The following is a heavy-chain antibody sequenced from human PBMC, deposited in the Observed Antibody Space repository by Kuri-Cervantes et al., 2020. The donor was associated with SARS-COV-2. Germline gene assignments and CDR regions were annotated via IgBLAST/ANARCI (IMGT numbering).Heavy chain of an antibody. CDR3: ARQVELSLDEHGMDI. CDR2: VSYTGNT. Sequence: SETLSLTCSVSGASISSNTYYWGWIRQPPGKGLEWIGSVSYTGNTYLNPSLKSRVTISVHTSKTQFSLNLSSVTVADTAVYYCARQVELSLDEHGMDIWGQGTTVTVSS. D-gene: IGHD1-7*01. CDR1: GASISSNTYY. J-gene: IGHJ6*02. V-gene: IGHV4-39*01.